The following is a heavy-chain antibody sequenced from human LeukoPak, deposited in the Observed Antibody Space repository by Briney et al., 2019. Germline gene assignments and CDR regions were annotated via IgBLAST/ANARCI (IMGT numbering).Heavy chain of an antibody. V-gene: IGHV4-34*01. J-gene: IGHJ4*02. CDR1: GGSFSGYY. CDR3: ARSGVLRYFGVDY. D-gene: IGHD3-9*01. CDR2: INHSGST. Sequence: PSETLSLTCAVYGGSFSGYYWSWIRQPPGKGLEWIGEINHSGSTNYNPSLKSRVTISVDTSKNQFSLKLSSVTAADTAVYYCARSGVLRYFGVDYWGQGTLVTVSS.